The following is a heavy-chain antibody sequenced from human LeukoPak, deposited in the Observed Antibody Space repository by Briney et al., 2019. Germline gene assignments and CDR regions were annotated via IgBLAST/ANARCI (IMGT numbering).Heavy chain of an antibody. CDR2: IYYSGST. V-gene: IGHV4-59*01. CDR1: GGSISSYY. CDR3: ARDVPYDILTGYYGMDV. J-gene: IGHJ6*04. Sequence: SETLSLTCTVSGGSISSYYWSWIRQPPGKGLEWIGYIYYSGSTIYNPSLKSRVTISVDTSKNQFSLKLSSVTAADTAVYYCARDVPYDILTGYYGMDVWGKGSTVTVSS. D-gene: IGHD3-9*01.